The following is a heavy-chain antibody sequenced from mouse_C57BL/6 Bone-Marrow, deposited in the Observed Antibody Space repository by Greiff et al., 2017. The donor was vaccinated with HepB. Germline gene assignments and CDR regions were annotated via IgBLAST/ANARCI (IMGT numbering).Heavy chain of an antibody. CDR3: ARDYYGSSSHAMDY. D-gene: IGHD1-1*01. CDR1: GFTFSSYA. CDR2: ISDVGSYT. V-gene: IGHV5-4*01. Sequence: EVKLVESGGGLVKPGGSLKLSCAASGFTFSSYAMSWVRQTPEKRLEWVATISDVGSYTYYPDNVKGRFTISRDNAKNNLYLQMRHLKSEDTAMYYCARDYYGSSSHAMDYWGQGTSVTVSS. J-gene: IGHJ4*01.